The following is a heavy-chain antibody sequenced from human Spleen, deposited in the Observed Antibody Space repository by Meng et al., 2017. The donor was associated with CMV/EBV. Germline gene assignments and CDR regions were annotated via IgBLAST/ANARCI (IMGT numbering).Heavy chain of an antibody. CDR3: AREARAPYFDM. CDR2: IADTRVT. J-gene: IGHJ3*02. Sequence: SETLSLTCIVSDSSAFSDHFWAWIRQPPGKRPEWIGSIADTRVTYYSPSLQSRLTVSVDTSKKQVSLTLTSVTAADTAVYYCAREARAPYFDMWGQGTMVTVSS. CDR1: DSSAFSDHF. V-gene: IGHV4-38-2*02.